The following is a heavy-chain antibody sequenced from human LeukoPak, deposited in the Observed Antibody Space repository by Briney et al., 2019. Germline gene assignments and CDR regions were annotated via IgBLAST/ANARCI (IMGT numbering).Heavy chain of an antibody. CDR2: RRYAGSNK. Sequence: PGGSLSLLCAASGFTFSRYGMHWVRQARGKGLEGVALRRYAGSNKYYAASVKGRFTISRNNSKKTLYLQMNSLRAEDTAVYYCAKKAAAGIAHFDYWSQGTLVTVSS. D-gene: IGHD6-13*01. CDR3: AKKAAAGIAHFDY. J-gene: IGHJ4*02. CDR1: GFTFSRYG. V-gene: IGHV3-30*02.